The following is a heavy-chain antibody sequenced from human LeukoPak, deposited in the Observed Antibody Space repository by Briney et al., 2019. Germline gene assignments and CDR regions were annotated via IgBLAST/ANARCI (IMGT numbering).Heavy chain of an antibody. D-gene: IGHD6-19*01. V-gene: IGHV1-18*01. J-gene: IGHJ4*02. Sequence: GASVKVSCKASGYTFTSYGISWVRQAPGQGLEWMGWISAYNGNTNYAQKLQGRVTMTTDTSTNTAYMELRSLRSDDTAVYYCARVGMAVAGTSPARAYYFDYWGQGTLVTVSS. CDR1: GYTFTSYG. CDR3: ARVGMAVAGTSPARAYYFDY. CDR2: ISAYNGNT.